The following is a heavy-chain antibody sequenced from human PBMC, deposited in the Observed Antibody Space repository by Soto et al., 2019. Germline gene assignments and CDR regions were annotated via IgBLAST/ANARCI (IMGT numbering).Heavy chain of an antibody. Sequence: QVQLVESGGGVVQPGRSLRLSCAASGFTVSSSGMHWVRQAPGKGLEWVAVISYDGSNKYYADSVKGRFTISRDNSKNTLYLQMNSLRAEDTAVYYCASGPIWGQGTLVTVSS. D-gene: IGHD3-9*01. CDR1: GFTVSSSG. CDR2: ISYDGSNK. J-gene: IGHJ4*02. V-gene: IGHV3-30*03. CDR3: ASGPI.